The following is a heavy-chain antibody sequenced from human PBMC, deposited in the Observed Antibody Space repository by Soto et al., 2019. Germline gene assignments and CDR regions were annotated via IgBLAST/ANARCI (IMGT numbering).Heavy chain of an antibody. D-gene: IGHD2-2*01. CDR3: ARGGGLGYCSSTSCYASFFDY. Sequence: SETLSLTCTVSGGPISSYYWSWIRQPPGKGLEWIGYIYYSGSTNYNPSLKSRVTISVDTSKNQFSLKLSSVTAADTAVYYCARGGGLGYCSSTSCYASFFDYWGQGTLVTVSS. V-gene: IGHV4-59*01. J-gene: IGHJ4*02. CDR1: GGPISSYY. CDR2: IYYSGST.